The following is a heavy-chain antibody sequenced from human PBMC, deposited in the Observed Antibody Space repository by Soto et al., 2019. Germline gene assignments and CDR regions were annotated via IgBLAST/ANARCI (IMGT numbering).Heavy chain of an antibody. Sequence: PGGSLRLSCAASGFTFTSYSMNWVRQAPGQGLEWVSYITSKSTTIKYADSVKGRFTVSRDNAKNSLYLQLNSLSDEDTAVYYCAREMGACSDSSCYPGPYDSWGQGTLVTVSS. CDR3: AREMGACSDSSCYPGPYDS. V-gene: IGHV3-48*02. CDR2: ITSKSTTI. J-gene: IGHJ5*02. D-gene: IGHD3-16*01. CDR1: GFTFTSYS.